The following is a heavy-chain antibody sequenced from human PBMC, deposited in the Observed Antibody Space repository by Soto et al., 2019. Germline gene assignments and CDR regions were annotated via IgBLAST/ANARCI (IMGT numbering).Heavy chain of an antibody. D-gene: IGHD2-8*01. J-gene: IGHJ4*02. V-gene: IGHV5-51*01. Sequence: GESLKISCNGSEYTFTTYWIAWVRQTPGKGLEWMGIIYPDDSDTRYSPSFQGQVTMSADKSIATAYLQWSSLKASDTAMYYCERNVRDEDSVRYFDYWGQGTLVTVYS. CDR3: ERNVRDEDSVRYFDY. CDR2: IYPDDSDT. CDR1: EYTFTTYW.